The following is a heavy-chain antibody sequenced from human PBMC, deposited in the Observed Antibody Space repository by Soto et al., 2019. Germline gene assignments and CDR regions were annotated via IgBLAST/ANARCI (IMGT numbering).Heavy chain of an antibody. Sequence: EVQLLESGGGLVQPGGSLRLSCAASGFTFSIYAMNWVRQAPDSVKGRFTISRDNSKNTLYLQMNSLRAEDTAVYYCARRMVGWYFDLWGRGTLVTVSS. J-gene: IGHJ2*01. CDR3: ARRMVGWYFDL. CDR1: GFTFSIYA. V-gene: IGHV3-23*01. D-gene: IGHD1-26*01.